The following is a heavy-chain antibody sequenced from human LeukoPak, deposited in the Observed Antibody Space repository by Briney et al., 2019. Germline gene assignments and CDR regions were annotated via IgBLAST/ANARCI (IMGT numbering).Heavy chain of an antibody. CDR3: ARRYSSSWYYFDY. CDR1: GYTFTSYA. CDR2: INAGNGNT. Sequence: ASVKVSCKSSGYTFTSYAMHWVRQAPGQRLEWMGWINAGNGNTKYSQKFQGRVTITRDTSASTAYMELSSLRSEDTAVYYCARRYSSSWYYFDYWGQGTLVTVSS. D-gene: IGHD6-13*01. J-gene: IGHJ4*02. V-gene: IGHV1-3*01.